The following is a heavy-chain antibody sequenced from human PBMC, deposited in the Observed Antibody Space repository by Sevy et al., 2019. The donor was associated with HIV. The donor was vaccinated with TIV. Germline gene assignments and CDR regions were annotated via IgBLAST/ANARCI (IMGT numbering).Heavy chain of an antibody. CDR1: GFTFGNDA. Sequence: AGSLRLSFAASGFTFGNDAMTWVLQAPGKALEWVSSLGGDGRGTQYADSVKGRFSISRDNSRNTLYLQMNSLRLEDTAVYFCAKDQTYGNGVYDAFDLWGQGTVVTVSS. V-gene: IGHV3-23*01. CDR3: AKDQTYGNGVYDAFDL. D-gene: IGHD2-8*01. CDR2: LGGDGRGT. J-gene: IGHJ3*01.